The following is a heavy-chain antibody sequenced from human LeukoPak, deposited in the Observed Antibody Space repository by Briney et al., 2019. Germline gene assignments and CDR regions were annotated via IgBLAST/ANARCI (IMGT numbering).Heavy chain of an antibody. D-gene: IGHD4/OR15-4a*01. V-gene: IGHV5-10-1*01. CDR1: GYSFTSYW. CDR2: IDPSDSYT. Sequence: GESLKISCEGSGYSFTSYWINWVRQMPGKGLEWMGRIDPSDSYTNYSPSFQGHVTISADKSISTAYLQWSSLTASDTAMYYCARRRGAISSWYFNLWGRGTLVTVSS. CDR3: ARRRGAISSWYFNL. J-gene: IGHJ2*01.